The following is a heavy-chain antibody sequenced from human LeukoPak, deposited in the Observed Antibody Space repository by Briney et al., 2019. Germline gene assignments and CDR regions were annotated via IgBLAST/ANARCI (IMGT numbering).Heavy chain of an antibody. J-gene: IGHJ4*02. Sequence: PGGSLRLSCAASGFTFSSYAMSWVRQAPGKGLEWVSAISGSGDITYYADSVKGRFTISRDNAKNTLYLQMNSLRAEDTAVYYCARESLLIAAPFDYWGQGTLVTVSS. CDR2: ISGSGDIT. CDR1: GFTFSSYA. CDR3: ARESLLIAAPFDY. V-gene: IGHV3-23*01. D-gene: IGHD6-6*01.